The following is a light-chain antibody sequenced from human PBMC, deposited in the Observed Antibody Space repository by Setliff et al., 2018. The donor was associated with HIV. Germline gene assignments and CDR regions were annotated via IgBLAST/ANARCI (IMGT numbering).Light chain of an antibody. CDR1: SSDVGGYNS. V-gene: IGLV2-14*03. CDR3: CSFTSSNTLV. J-gene: IGLJ1*01. CDR2: DVT. Sequence: QSVLTQPASVSGSPGQAITISCTGTSSDVGGYNSVSWCQQYPGKAPKLIIYDVTNRPSGVSNRFSGSKSGNTASLTISGLQTEDEADYHCCSFTSSNTLVFGTGTKVTVL.